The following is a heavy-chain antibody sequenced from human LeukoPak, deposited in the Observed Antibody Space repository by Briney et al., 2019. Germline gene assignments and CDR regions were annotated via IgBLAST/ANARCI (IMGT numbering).Heavy chain of an antibody. J-gene: IGHJ3*02. CDR1: GGSISPYC. CDR3: ARHYYDSTGYDAFDI. CDR2: IFYTGNT. Sequence: PSETLSLTCTVSGGSISPYCWSWIRQPPGKGLEWIGYIFYTGNTNYNPSLKSRVTISVDTSKNQFSLKLSSLTAADTAVFYCARHYYDSTGYDAFDIWGQGTMVTVSS. V-gene: IGHV4-59*01. D-gene: IGHD3-22*01.